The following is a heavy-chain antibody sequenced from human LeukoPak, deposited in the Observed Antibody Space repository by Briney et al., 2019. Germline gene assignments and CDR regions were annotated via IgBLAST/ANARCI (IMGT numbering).Heavy chain of an antibody. CDR3: AKDSLPRYCTNGVCSTGFDY. V-gene: IGHV3-43D*03. CDR1: GFTFGDYA. D-gene: IGHD2-8*01. J-gene: IGHJ4*02. Sequence: PGGSLRLSCAASGFTFGDYAMHWVRQAPGKGLEWVSVISWDGGSTYYADSVKGRFTISRDNSKNSLYLQMNSLIAEDTALYYCAKDSLPRYCTNGVCSTGFDYWGEGTMVTVSS. CDR2: ISWDGGST.